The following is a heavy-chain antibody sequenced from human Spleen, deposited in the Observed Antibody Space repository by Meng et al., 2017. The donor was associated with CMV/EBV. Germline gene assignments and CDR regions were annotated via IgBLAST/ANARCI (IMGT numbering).Heavy chain of an antibody. CDR3: TRGDQWLRLYYFDY. Sequence: SGFPFSSYAVNWVRTAPGKGLEWVSAISYDGSNKYYADSVKGRFTISRDNSKTTLYLQMNSLRTEDTAVYYCTRGDQWLRLYYFDYWGQGTLVTVSS. CDR2: ISYDGSNK. J-gene: IGHJ4*02. D-gene: IGHD5-12*01. CDR1: GFPFSSYA. V-gene: IGHV3-30-3*01.